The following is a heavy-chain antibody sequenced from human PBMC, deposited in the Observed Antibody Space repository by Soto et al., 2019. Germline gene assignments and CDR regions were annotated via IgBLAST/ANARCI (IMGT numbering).Heavy chain of an antibody. CDR1: GGAISTYY. V-gene: IGHV4-4*07. J-gene: IGHJ5*02. D-gene: IGHD3-3*01. Sequence: QVHLQESGPGLVKPSETLSLTCTVSGGAISTYYWTWIRQPAGKGLEWIGRIYSSGSTKYNPSLQSRVTMSLDTSNNQFSQRLTSVTAADTAVYYCARGQRFADWFDPWVQGTLVTVSS. CDR3: ARGQRFADWFDP. CDR2: IYSSGST.